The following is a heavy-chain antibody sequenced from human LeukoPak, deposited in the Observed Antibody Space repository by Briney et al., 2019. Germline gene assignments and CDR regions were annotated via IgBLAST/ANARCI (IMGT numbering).Heavy chain of an antibody. Sequence: GGSLRLSCAASGFTFSSYSMSWVRQAPGKGLDWVSSISSSSSTIYYADSVKGRFTISRDNAKNSLYLQMNSLRAEDTALSYCARGDCTTTSCYLFDYWGQGTLVTVSS. CDR2: ISSSSSTI. D-gene: IGHD2-2*01. CDR1: GFTFSSYS. J-gene: IGHJ4*02. V-gene: IGHV3-21*01. CDR3: ARGDCTTTSCYLFDY.